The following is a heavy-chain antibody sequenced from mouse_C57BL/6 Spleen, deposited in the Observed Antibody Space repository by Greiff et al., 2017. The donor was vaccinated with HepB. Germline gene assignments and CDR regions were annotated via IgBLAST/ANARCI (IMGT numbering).Heavy chain of an antibody. CDR2: IYPGDGDT. CDR1: GYAFSSSW. CDR3: ARGRDAMDY. Sequence: VQLQQSGPELVKPGASVKISCKASGYAFSSSWMNWVKQRPGKGLEWIGRIYPGDGDTNYNGKFKGKATLTADKSSSTAYMQLSSLTSEDSAVYFGARGRDAMDYWGQGTSVTVSS. V-gene: IGHV1-82*01. J-gene: IGHJ4*01.